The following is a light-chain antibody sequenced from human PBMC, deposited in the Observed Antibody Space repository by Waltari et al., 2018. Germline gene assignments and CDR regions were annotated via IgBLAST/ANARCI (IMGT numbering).Light chain of an antibody. CDR1: PSVTTN. J-gene: IGKJ2*01. CDR3: HQYNDGPPFN. CDR2: GAS. Sequence: EIVMTQSPATLSVCPGERAILSCRASPSVTTNLAWYQQKPGQAPRLLIYGASTRATDIPARFSGSGSGTEFTLTISSLQSEDFAVYYCHQYNDGPPFNFGQGTKLEIK. V-gene: IGKV3-15*01.